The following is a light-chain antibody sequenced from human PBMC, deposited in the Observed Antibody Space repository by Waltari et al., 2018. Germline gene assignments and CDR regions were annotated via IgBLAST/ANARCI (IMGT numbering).Light chain of an antibody. V-gene: IGKV1-5*03. Sequence: CRASQSISYWLAWYQQKPGQAPKLLIYRASNLIDGVPSRFSGRGAWTEFTLTIDSLQPDDFVTYFCQQYSGSPPWTFGQGTKVEIK. J-gene: IGKJ1*01. CDR1: QSISYW. CDR2: RAS. CDR3: QQYSGSPPWT.